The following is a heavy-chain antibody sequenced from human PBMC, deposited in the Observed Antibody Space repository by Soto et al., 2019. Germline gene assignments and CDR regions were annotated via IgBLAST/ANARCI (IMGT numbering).Heavy chain of an antibody. V-gene: IGHV1-24*01. CDR3: ATGPGSGSYYYYYGMDV. CDR2: FDPEDGER. J-gene: IGHJ6*02. D-gene: IGHD3-10*01. Sequence: ASVKVSCKVSGYTLTELSMHWVRQAPGKGLEWMGGFDPEDGERIYAQKFQGRVTMTEDTSTDTAYMELSSLRSEDTAVYYCATGPGSGSYYYYYGMDVWGQGTTVTVSS. CDR1: GYTLTELS.